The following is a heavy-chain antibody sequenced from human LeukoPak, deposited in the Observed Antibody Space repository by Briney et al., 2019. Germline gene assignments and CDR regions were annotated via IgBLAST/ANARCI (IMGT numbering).Heavy chain of an antibody. D-gene: IGHD6-19*01. CDR2: MNGSGGTT. CDR3: ARVSRGWTFDY. CDR1: GFTFSSYA. J-gene: IGHJ4*02. V-gene: IGHV3-23*01. Sequence: PGGSLTLSCAAYGFTFSSYAMRWVRQAPGKGLEGVSAMNGSGGTTYYPDTVKARFTISRDDSMYLQMNSLRDEHTAVYYCARVSRGWTFDYWGQGTLVTVSS.